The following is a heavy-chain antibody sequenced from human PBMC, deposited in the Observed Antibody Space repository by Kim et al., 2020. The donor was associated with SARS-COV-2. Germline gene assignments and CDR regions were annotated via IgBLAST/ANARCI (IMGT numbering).Heavy chain of an antibody. CDR2: IYWDNDN. CDR3: AHSPSYNWFDA. Sequence: SGPTLVNPTQTLTLTCTFSGFSLSTYGVSVGWIRRAPGKALEWLAVIYWDNDNRLSPFLETRLTITQDTSKNQVVLTMTNMDVADTATYFCAHSPSYNWFDAWGQGTLVTVSS. V-gene: IGHV2-5*02. CDR1: GFSLSTYGVS. J-gene: IGHJ5*02.